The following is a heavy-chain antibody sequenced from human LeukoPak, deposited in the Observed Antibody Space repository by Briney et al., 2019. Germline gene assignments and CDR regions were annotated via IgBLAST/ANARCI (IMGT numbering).Heavy chain of an antibody. D-gene: IGHD2-15*01. CDR3: AREPPRGYCSGGSCYYYYMDV. Sequence: SVKVSCKASGGTFSSYAISWVRQAPGQGLEWMGGIIPIFGTANYAQKFQGRVTITADKSTSTAYMELSSLRSEDTAVYYCAREPPRGYCSGGSCYYYYMDVWGKGTTVTVSS. CDR1: GGTFSSYA. J-gene: IGHJ6*03. CDR2: IIPIFGTA. V-gene: IGHV1-69*06.